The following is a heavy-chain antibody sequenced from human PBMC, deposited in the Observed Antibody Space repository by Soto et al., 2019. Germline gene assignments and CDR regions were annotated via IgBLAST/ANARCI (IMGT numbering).Heavy chain of an antibody. V-gene: IGHV4-30-4*01. J-gene: IGHJ4*02. Sequence: PSETLSLTCTVSGGSIRNGDYYWGWIRQHPGKGLEWIGYVYYSGTTYSHPSLNSRVSISVDTSENQFSLRLTSVTAADTAVYYCVTVNLVGAAYYFDYWGPGTLVTVSS. CDR3: VTVNLVGAAYYFDY. D-gene: IGHD1-26*01. CDR2: VYYSGTT. CDR1: GGSIRNGDYY.